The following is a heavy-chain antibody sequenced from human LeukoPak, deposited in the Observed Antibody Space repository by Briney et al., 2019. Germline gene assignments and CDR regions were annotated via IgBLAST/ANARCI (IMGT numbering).Heavy chain of an antibody. CDR1: GYTFTGYY. J-gene: IGHJ6*03. CDR2: INPNSGGT. Sequence: GASVKVSCKASGYTFTGYYMHWVRQAPGQGLEWMGWINPNSGGTNYAQKFQGRVTMTRDTSISTAYMELSRLRSDDTAVYYCARDWRITGTHYYYYYMDVWGKGTTVTVSS. CDR3: ARDWRITGTHYYYYYMDV. D-gene: IGHD1-20*01. V-gene: IGHV1-2*02.